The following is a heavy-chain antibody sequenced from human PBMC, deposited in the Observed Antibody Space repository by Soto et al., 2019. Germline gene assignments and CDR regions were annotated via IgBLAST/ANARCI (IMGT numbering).Heavy chain of an antibody. CDR3: ARGGEWFDP. J-gene: IGHJ5*02. CDR2: ITPLLDIA. CDR1: GGTLSTYT. Sequence: QVQLVQSGAEVKKPGSSVKVSCKASGGTLSTYTISWVRQAPGQGLDWMGRITPLLDIAKYAQKFQGRVTATADQSTSTVYMELSSLRSEDTGVYYCARGGEWFDPWGQGTLVTVSS. D-gene: IGHD2-15*01. V-gene: IGHV1-69*02.